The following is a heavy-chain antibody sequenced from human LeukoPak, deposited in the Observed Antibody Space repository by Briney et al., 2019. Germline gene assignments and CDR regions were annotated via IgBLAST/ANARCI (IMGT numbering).Heavy chain of an antibody. CDR2: ISYDGSNK. D-gene: IGHD3-16*01. Sequence: PGRSLRLSCAASGFTFSSYGMHWVRQAPGKGLEWVAVISYDGSNKYYADSVKDRLTISRDNSKNTLYLQMNSLRAEDTAAYYCAKDGGYYGTDVWGQGTTVTVSS. J-gene: IGHJ6*02. CDR3: AKDGGYYGTDV. CDR1: GFTFSSYG. V-gene: IGHV3-30*18.